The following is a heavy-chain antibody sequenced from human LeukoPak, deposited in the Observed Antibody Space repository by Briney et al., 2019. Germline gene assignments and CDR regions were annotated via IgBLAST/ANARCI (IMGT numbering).Heavy chain of an antibody. D-gene: IGHD6-13*01. CDR1: GGSFSGYY. CDR3: AREGSSWYTNY. J-gene: IGHJ4*02. V-gene: IGHV4-34*01. CDR2: INHSGST. Sequence: PSETLSLTCAVYGGSFSGYYWSWIRQPPGKGLEWIGEINHSGSTNYNPSLKSRVTISVDTSKNQFSLRLSSVTAADTAVYYCAREGSSWYTNYWGQGTLVTVSS.